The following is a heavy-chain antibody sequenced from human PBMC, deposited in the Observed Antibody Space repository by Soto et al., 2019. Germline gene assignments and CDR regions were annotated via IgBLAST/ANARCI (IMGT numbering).Heavy chain of an antibody. CDR2: IYYSGST. CDR1: GGSVSSGSYY. CDR3: ARTNYYDSSGYPHFDY. J-gene: IGHJ4*02. D-gene: IGHD3-22*01. V-gene: IGHV4-61*01. Sequence: QVQLQESGPGLVKPSETLSLTCTVSGGSVSSGSYYWSWIRQPPGKGLEWIGYIYYSGSTNYNPSLKSPVTISVDTSKNQFSLKLSSVTAADTAVYYCARTNYYDSSGYPHFDYWGQGTLVTVSS.